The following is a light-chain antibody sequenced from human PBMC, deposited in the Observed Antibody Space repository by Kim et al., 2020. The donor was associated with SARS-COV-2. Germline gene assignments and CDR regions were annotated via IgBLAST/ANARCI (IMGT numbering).Light chain of an antibody. Sequence: GVYGTITCSGTSSDGGCDNFIPWHQRYRGRAPKLLFYKVTKRPSGAPDRFSANKSGNTASLTVSGLQAEDEADYCCSSYAGNNILVVGGGTELTVL. CDR2: KVT. CDR1: SSDGGCDNF. J-gene: IGLJ2*01. CDR3: SSYAGNNILV. V-gene: IGLV2-8*01.